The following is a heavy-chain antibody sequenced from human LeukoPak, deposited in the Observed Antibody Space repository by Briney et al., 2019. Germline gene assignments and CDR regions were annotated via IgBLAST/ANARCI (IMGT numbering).Heavy chain of an antibody. CDR2: INSDGSST. CDR1: GFTFSSYW. V-gene: IGHV3-74*01. CDR3: ARECSGGSCYAALDY. J-gene: IGHJ4*02. Sequence: GGSLRLSCAASGFTFSSYWMHWVRQAPGKGLVWVSRINSDGSSTSYADFVKGRFTISRDNAKNTLYLQMNSLRAEDTAVYYCARECSGGSCYAALDYWGQGTLVTVSS. D-gene: IGHD2-15*01.